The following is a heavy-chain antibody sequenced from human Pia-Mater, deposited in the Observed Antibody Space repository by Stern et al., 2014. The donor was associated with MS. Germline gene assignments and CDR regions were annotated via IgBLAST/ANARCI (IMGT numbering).Heavy chain of an antibody. J-gene: IGHJ4*02. CDR3: ARQTTAWASDV. Sequence: VQLVQSGAELIRPGESLMISCKGSGFKFSIYWIAWVRQMPGKGLEWMGIIYPGDSETRYSPSFQGQVTMSADKSTSPAYLQWSSLNASDTAMYFCARQTTAWASDVWGQGTLVTVSS. V-gene: IGHV5-51*01. CDR2: IYPGDSET. D-gene: IGHD1-14*01. CDR1: GFKFSIYW.